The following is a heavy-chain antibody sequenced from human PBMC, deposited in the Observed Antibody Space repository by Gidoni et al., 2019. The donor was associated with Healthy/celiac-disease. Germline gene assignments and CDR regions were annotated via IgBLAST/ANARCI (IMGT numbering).Heavy chain of an antibody. CDR1: GFSFSSYS. J-gene: IGHJ3*02. CDR2: ISSSSSYI. V-gene: IGHV3-21*01. D-gene: IGHD3-16*02. CDR3: ASQSEAYDYVWGSYRPDAFDI. Sequence: EVQLVESGGGLVKPGGSLRLSCAASGFSFSSYSMNWVRQAPGKGLEWVSSISSSSSYIYYADSVKGRFTISRDNAKNSLYLQMNSLRAEDTAVYYCASQSEAYDYVWGSYRPDAFDIWGQGTMVTVSS.